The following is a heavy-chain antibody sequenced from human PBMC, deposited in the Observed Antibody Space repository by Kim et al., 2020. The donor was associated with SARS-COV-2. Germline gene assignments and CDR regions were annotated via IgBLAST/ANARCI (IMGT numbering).Heavy chain of an antibody. CDR2: IYYSGST. CDR1: SDSISSYY. V-gene: IGHV4-59*01. J-gene: IGHJ4*02. D-gene: IGHD6-13*01. CDR3: TRSEGRGSWHQFDY. Sequence: SETLSLTCTVSSDSISSYYWSWIRQLQGKGLEWLGYIYYSGSTDYNPTLKSRVTISWDTSKNQVSLDVTSVCAADTAVYYCTRSEGRGSWHQFDYWGQGMLVTVSS.